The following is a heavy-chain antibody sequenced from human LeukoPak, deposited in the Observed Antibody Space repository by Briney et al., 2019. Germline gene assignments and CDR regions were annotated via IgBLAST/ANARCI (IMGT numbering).Heavy chain of an antibody. J-gene: IGHJ4*02. V-gene: IGHV3-7*01. CDR2: IKQDGSEK. D-gene: IGHD6-13*01. CDR1: GFTFISYW. Sequence: GGSLRLSCAASGFTFISYWLTWVRQAPGKGLEWVANIKQDGSEKYYVGSVKGRFTISRDNAKNSLYLQMNSLRAEDTAVYYCAKLYSSSSRGGYYWGQGTLVTVSS. CDR3: AKLYSSSSRGGYY.